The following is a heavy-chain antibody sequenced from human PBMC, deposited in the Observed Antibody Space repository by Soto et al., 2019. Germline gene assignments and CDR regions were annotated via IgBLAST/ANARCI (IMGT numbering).Heavy chain of an antibody. D-gene: IGHD1-7*01. V-gene: IGHV4-34*01. Sequence: SETLSLTCAVYGGSFSGYYWSWIRQPPGKGLEWIGEINHSGSTNYNPSLKSRVTISVDTSKNQFSLKLSSVTAADTAVYYCARETAGTTNFYYYYYYMDVWGKGTTVTVSS. CDR2: INHSGST. CDR1: GGSFSGYY. J-gene: IGHJ6*03. CDR3: ARETAGTTNFYYYYYYMDV.